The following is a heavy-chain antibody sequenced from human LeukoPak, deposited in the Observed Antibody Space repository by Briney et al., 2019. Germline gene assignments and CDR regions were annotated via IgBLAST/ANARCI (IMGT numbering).Heavy chain of an antibody. CDR2: ISSSSSYT. CDR3: ARSRGAYYDILTGYFYFDY. D-gene: IGHD3-9*01. CDR1: GFTFNTEA. Sequence: PGGSLILSCTVSGFTFNTEAMSWVRQAPGKGLEWVSYISSSSSYTNYADSVKGRFTISRDNAKNSLYLQMNSLRAEDTAVYYCARSRGAYYDILTGYFYFDYWGQGTLVTVSS. J-gene: IGHJ4*02. V-gene: IGHV3-11*06.